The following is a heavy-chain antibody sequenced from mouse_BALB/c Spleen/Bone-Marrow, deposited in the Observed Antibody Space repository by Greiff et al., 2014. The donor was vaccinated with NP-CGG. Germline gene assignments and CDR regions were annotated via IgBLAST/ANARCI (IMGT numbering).Heavy chain of an antibody. CDR3: ARGDYYGHAMDY. V-gene: IGHV1-18*01. D-gene: IGHD1-2*01. CDR1: GYSFTGYT. CDR2: INPYNGGT. Sequence: VQLKESGPELVKPGASMKISCKASGYSFTGYTMNWVKQSHGKSLEWIGLINPYNGGTSYNQKFKGKATLTVDKSSSTAYMELLSLTSEDSAVYYCARGDYYGHAMDYWGQGTSVTVSS. J-gene: IGHJ4*01.